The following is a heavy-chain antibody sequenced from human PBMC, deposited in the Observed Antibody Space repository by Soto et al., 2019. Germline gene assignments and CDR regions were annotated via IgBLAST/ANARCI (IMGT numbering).Heavy chain of an antibody. Sequence: PGGSLRLSCAASGFTFSSYAMRWVRQAPGKGLEWVSAISGSGGSTYYADSVKGRFTISRDNSKNTLYLQMNSLRAEDTAVYYCAKDGYGDYVIDLGGMDVWGQGTTVTVSS. CDR2: ISGSGGST. D-gene: IGHD4-17*01. CDR3: AKDGYGDYVIDLGGMDV. CDR1: GFTFSSYA. V-gene: IGHV3-23*01. J-gene: IGHJ6*02.